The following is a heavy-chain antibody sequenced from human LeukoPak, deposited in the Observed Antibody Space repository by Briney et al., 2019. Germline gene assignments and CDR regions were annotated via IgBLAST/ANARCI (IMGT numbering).Heavy chain of an antibody. D-gene: IGHD3-10*01. CDR2: IYYSGTT. J-gene: IGHJ4*02. CDR3: ARKVHYYGSGSHDY. V-gene: IGHV4-39*07. CDR1: GGSFRSSSYY. Sequence: SETLSLTCTVSGGSFRSSSYYWGWIRQSPGKGLEWIGTIYYSGTTYYKPSFRSRVTISLDTSKNQISLKLRSVTAADTAVYYCARKVHYYGSGSHDYWGQGTLVTVSS.